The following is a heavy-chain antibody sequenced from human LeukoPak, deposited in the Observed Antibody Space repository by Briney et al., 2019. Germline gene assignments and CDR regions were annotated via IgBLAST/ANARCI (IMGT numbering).Heavy chain of an antibody. J-gene: IGHJ4*02. CDR3: AKWGDYDVLTGYYVPDY. D-gene: IGHD3-9*01. CDR1: GFTFSNYA. CDR2: ITGSGGNT. Sequence: PGGSLRLSCAASGFTFSNYAMSWVRQAPGKGLEWVSAITGSGGNTYYADSVKGRFTISRDNSKNTVFLQMNSLRAEDTAVYCCAKWGDYDVLTGYYVPDYWGQGTLVTVSS. V-gene: IGHV3-23*01.